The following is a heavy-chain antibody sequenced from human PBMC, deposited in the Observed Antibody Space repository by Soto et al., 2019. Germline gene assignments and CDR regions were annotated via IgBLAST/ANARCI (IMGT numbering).Heavy chain of an antibody. J-gene: IGHJ6*02. V-gene: IGHV3-48*02. D-gene: IGHD6-19*01. CDR2: ISSSSSTI. Sequence: GSLRLSCTASGFTFSSYSMNWVRQAPGKGLEWVSHISSSSSTIHYADSVRGRFTISRDKAKNSLYLQMNSLRDEDTAVYYCARDRGSGWYRGMDVWGQGTTVTVSS. CDR1: GFTFSSYS. CDR3: ARDRGSGWYRGMDV.